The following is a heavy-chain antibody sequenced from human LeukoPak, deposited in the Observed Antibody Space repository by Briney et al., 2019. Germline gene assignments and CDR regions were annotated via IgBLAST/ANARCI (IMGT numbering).Heavy chain of an antibody. CDR1: GYTFTSYG. CDR3: AREWLGPADY. V-gene: IGHV1-18*01. Sequence: ASVKVSCKASGYTFTSYGISWVRQAPGQGLEWMGWISAYNGNTNYAQKLQGRVTMTRDTSTSTVYMELSSLRSEDTAVYYCAREWLGPADYWGQGTLVTVSS. D-gene: IGHD6-19*01. J-gene: IGHJ4*02. CDR2: ISAYNGNT.